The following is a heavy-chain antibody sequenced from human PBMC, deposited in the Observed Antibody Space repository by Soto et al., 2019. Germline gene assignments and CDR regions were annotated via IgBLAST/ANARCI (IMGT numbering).Heavy chain of an antibody. CDR2: IYPGDSDT. J-gene: IGHJ6*02. D-gene: IGHD3-22*01. CDR1: AYSFTSYW. V-gene: IGHV5-51*01. CDR3: ASSKGGYYDSSGYFQRNRYYYCGTLV. Sequence: PEQYLKISCKGSAYSFTSYWIGWLRQMPGKGLEWMGIIYPGDSDTRYSPSFQGQVTISADKSISTAYLQWSSLKASDTAMYYCASSKGGYYDSSGYFQRNRYYYCGTLVSDQG.